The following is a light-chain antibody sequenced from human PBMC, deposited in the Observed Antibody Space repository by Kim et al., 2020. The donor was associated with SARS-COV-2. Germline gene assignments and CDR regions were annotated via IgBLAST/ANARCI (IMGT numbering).Light chain of an antibody. Sequence: GQSITISCTGTSSDVGSYNLVSWYQQHPGKAPKLMIYEVSKRPSGVSNRFSGSKSGNTASLTISGLQAEDEADYYCCSYAGNSTLVFGTGTKVTVL. CDR2: EVS. CDR1: SSDVGSYNL. J-gene: IGLJ1*01. V-gene: IGLV2-23*02. CDR3: CSYAGNSTLV.